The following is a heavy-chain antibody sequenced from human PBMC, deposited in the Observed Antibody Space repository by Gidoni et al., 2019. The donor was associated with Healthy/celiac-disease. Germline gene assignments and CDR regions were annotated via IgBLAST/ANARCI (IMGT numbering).Heavy chain of an antibody. J-gene: IGHJ4*02. V-gene: IGHV1-46*01. Sequence: RVTMTRDTSTSTVYMELSSLRSEDTAVYYCARSEMATIGVDYWGQGTLVTVSS. CDR3: ARSEMATIGVDY. D-gene: IGHD5-12*01.